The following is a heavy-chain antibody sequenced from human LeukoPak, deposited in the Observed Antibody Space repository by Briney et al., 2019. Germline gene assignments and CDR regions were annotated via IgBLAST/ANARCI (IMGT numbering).Heavy chain of an antibody. V-gene: IGHV3-23*01. CDR3: AKDGMAYDLMDYYYYMDV. Sequence: GGSLRLSCAASGFTFSSYAMSWVRQAPGKGLEWVSAISGSGGSTYYADSVKGRFTISRDNSKNTLYLQMNSLRAEDTAVYYCAKDGMAYDLMDYYYYMDVWGKGTTVTVSS. J-gene: IGHJ6*03. CDR2: ISGSGGST. CDR1: GFTFSSYA. D-gene: IGHD3-3*01.